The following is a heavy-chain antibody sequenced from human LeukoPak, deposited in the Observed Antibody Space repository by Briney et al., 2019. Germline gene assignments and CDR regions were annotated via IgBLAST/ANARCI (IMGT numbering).Heavy chain of an antibody. CDR3: ASYYASGVSAYNYYGMDV. CDR1: GHSISTGYY. J-gene: IGHJ6*04. CDR2: MSHNRGT. Sequence: SETLSLTCAVSGHSISTGYYWGWIRQPPGKGLEWIGSMSHNRGTYYNPSLKSRVTISMDTSKNQISLRLTSVSAADTAVYYCASYYASGVSAYNYYGMDVWGKGTTVTVSS. V-gene: IGHV4-38-2*01. D-gene: IGHD3-10*01.